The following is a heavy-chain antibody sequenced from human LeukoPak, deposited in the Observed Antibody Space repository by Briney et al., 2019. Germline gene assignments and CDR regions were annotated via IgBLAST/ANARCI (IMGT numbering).Heavy chain of an antibody. V-gene: IGHV5-51*01. J-gene: IGHJ4*02. Sequence: PGESLKISCKGSGYSFTSYWIGWLRQMPGKGLEWMGIIYPGDSDTRYSPSFQGQVTISADKSISTAYLQWSSLKASDTAMYYCARRGYCSGGSCYSGYFDYWGQGTLVTVSS. CDR2: IYPGDSDT. CDR3: ARRGYCSGGSCYSGYFDY. CDR1: GYSFTSYW. D-gene: IGHD2-15*01.